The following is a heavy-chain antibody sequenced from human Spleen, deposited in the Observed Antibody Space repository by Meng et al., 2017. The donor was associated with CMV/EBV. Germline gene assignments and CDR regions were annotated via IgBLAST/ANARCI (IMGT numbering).Heavy chain of an antibody. D-gene: IGHD5-12*01. CDR3: ARDGAAYTAYRYYFDY. V-gene: IGHV3-66*02. CDR1: GFAVSSKY. J-gene: IGHJ4*02. Sequence: GESLKISCAASGFAVSSKYMTWVRQAPGKGLEWVSVIFTGGSTYYADSVKGRFTISRDNSKNTVYLQMNSLRPDDTAVYYCARDGAAYTAYRYYFDYWGQGTLVTVSS. CDR2: IFTGGST.